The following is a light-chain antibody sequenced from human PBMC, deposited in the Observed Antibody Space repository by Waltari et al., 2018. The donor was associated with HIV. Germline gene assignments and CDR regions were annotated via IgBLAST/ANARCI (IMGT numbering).Light chain of an antibody. V-gene: IGLV3-25*03. CDR1: LLAQQY. Sequence: SYELIQPPSVSVSPGQTARITCSGDLLAQQYAYWYQQIPCLAPVLLIYHDTERPSGVTERFSGSSSGTTFTLTISGVQAEDEADYYCQSADSSGTYVFGTGTKVTVL. J-gene: IGLJ1*01. CDR3: QSADSSGTYV. CDR2: HDT.